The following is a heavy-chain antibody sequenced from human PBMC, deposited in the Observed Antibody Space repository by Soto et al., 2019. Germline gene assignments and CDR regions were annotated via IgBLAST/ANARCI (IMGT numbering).Heavy chain of an antibody. CDR2: IYRTGDT. CDR3: ARDRTMDV. Sequence: EGQLVESGGGLIQPGGSLRLSCAASGFIVTNNYMTWVRQAPGKGLEWVSVIYRTGDTYYADSVKGRFTISRDKSKNTLYLQMHSLRAEDTAVYFCARDRTMDVWGRGTTVTVSS. J-gene: IGHJ6*02. CDR1: GFIVTNNY. V-gene: IGHV3-53*01.